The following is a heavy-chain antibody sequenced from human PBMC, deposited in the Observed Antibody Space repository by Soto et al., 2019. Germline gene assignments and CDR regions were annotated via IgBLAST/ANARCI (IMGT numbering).Heavy chain of an antibody. Sequence: QGQLVQSGAEVKKPGASVKVSCKASGYTFTSYDINWVRQATGQGLEWMGWMNPNSGNTGYAQKFQGRVTITRNTSISTAYMELSSLRSEDTAVYYCARPPSYCDYELDYYYMDVWGKRTTVTVSS. J-gene: IGHJ6*03. D-gene: IGHD4-17*01. CDR1: GYTFTSYD. V-gene: IGHV1-8*01. CDR2: MNPNSGNT. CDR3: ARPPSYCDYELDYYYMDV.